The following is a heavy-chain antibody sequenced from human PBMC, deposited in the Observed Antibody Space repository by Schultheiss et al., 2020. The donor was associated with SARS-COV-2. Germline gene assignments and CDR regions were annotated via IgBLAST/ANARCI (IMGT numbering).Heavy chain of an antibody. CDR1: GYTFTGYY. CDR2: INPNSGGT. V-gene: IGHV1-2*02. CDR3: ARGGGGSWGPAAYFDY. Sequence: ASVKVSCKASGYTFTGYYMHWVRQAPGQGLEWMGWINPNSGGTNYAQKFQGRVTMTRDTSISTAYMELSRLRSDDTAVYYCARGGGGSWGPAAYFDYWGQGTLVTVSS. J-gene: IGHJ4*02. D-gene: IGHD7-27*01.